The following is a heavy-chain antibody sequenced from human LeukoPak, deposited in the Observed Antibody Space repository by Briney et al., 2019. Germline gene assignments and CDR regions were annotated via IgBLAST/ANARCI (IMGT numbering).Heavy chain of an antibody. CDR1: GLTVSSNY. V-gene: IGHV3-53*01. CDR3: ARGGAAAGFG. J-gene: IGHJ4*02. D-gene: IGHD6-13*01. Sequence: PGVSLRLSCAASGLTVSSNYMSWVRQAPGKGLEWISVIYSGGNTYYADSVKGRFTISRDNSKNTLYLQMNSLRAEDTAMYYCARGGAAAGFGWGQGTLVTVSS. CDR2: IYSGGNT.